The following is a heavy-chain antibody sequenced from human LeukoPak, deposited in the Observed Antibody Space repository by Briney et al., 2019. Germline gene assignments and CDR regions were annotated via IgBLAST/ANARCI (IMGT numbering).Heavy chain of an antibody. V-gene: IGHV1-69*13. Sequence: ASVKVSCKASGGTFSSYAISWVRQAPGQGLERMGGIIPIFGTANYAQKFQGRVTITADESTSTAYMELSSLRSEDTAVYYCARDNANYDILTGYPDYWGQGTLVTVSS. CDR3: ARDNANYDILTGYPDY. CDR1: GGTFSSYA. D-gene: IGHD3-9*01. J-gene: IGHJ4*02. CDR2: IIPIFGTA.